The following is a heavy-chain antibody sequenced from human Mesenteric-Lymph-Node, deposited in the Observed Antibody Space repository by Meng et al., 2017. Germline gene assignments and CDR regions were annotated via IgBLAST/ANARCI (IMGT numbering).Heavy chain of an antibody. CDR3: ARDRRLPYTLDY. V-gene: IGHV1-2*06. CDR1: GYTFTSYG. D-gene: IGHD4-11*01. CDR2: INPNSGGT. Sequence: ASVKVSCKASGYTFTSYGISWVRQAPGQGLEWMGRINPNSGGTNYAQKFQGRVTMTRDTSISTAYMELSRLRSDDTAVYYCARDRRLPYTLDYWGQGTLVTVSS. J-gene: IGHJ4*02.